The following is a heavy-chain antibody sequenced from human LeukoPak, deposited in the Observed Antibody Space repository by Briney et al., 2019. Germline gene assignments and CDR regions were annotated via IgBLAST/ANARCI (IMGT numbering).Heavy chain of an antibody. V-gene: IGHV7-4-1*02. CDR2: INTNSGDP. CDR3: ARAKSQYYFDY. Sequence: GASVKVSCKASGYTFTNYGVNWVRQAPGEGLEWMGWINTNSGDPTYAQGFTGRFVFSLDTSVSTAYLQISSLKAEDTAVYYCARAKSQYYFDYWGQGTLVTVSS. CDR1: GYTFTNYG. J-gene: IGHJ4*02.